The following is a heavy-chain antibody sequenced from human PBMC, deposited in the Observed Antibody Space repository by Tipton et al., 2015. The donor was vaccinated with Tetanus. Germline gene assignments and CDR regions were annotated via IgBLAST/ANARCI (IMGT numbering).Heavy chain of an antibody. CDR2: IFHSGST. Sequence: LRLSCTVSGGSMSNNNWSWIRQPPGKGLELIAYIFHSGSTNYSPSLKSRVAISMDTSKNQISLKLSSVTAADTAVYYCASRRYPWNRGGFDIWGQGTIVTVTS. CDR3: ASRRYPWNRGGFDI. J-gene: IGHJ3*02. CDR1: GGSMSNNN. V-gene: IGHV4-59*01. D-gene: IGHD1-20*01.